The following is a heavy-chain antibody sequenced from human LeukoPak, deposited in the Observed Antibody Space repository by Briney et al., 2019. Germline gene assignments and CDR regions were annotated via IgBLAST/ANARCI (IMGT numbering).Heavy chain of an antibody. CDR2: IDYSGTA. J-gene: IGHJ4*02. CDR1: GGSFSGYY. Sequence: SETLSLTCAVYGGSFSGYYWSWIRQPPGKGLEWIGYIDYSGTAYYNPSLKSRVTISVDTSKNQFSLKLSSVTAADTAVYYCARGNDYWGQGTLVTVSS. V-gene: IGHV4-34*01. CDR3: ARGNDY.